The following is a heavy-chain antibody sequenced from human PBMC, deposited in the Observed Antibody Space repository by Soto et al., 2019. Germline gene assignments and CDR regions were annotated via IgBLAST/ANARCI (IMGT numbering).Heavy chain of an antibody. V-gene: IGHV3-48*01. CDR2: ISSSSSTI. J-gene: IGHJ4*02. Sequence: GGSLRLSCAASGFTFSSYSMNWVRQAPGKGLEWVSYISSSSSTIYYADSVKGRFTISRDNAKNSLYLQMNSLRAEDTAVYYCAKDRRAGGNYGFYSDFWGQGALVTVSS. CDR3: AKDRRAGGNYGFYSDF. D-gene: IGHD1-7*01. CDR1: GFTFSSYS.